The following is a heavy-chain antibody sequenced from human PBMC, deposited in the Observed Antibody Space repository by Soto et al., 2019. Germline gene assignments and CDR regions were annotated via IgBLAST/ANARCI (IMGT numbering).Heavy chain of an antibody. CDR3: TSHSPEDMIRT. V-gene: IGHV3-73*02. D-gene: IGHD2-15*01. CDR2: IRNKANSYAT. CDR1: GFTFSGSA. J-gene: IGHJ5*02. Sequence: EVQLVESGGGLVQPGGSLKLSCAASGFTFSGSALHWVRQASGKVLEWVGRIRNKANSYATAYAASVKGRFTISRDDSKNTAYLQMNSLKTEDTAVYYCTSHSPEDMIRTWGQGTLVTVSS.